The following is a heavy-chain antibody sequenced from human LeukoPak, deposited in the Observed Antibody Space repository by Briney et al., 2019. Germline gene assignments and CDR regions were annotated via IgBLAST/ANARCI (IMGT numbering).Heavy chain of an antibody. CDR1: EFTFSSYA. CDR3: RVVITTTDY. J-gene: IGHJ4*02. CDR2: ISYDGSNK. V-gene: IGHV3-30*03. D-gene: IGHD3-22*01. Sequence: GGSLRLSCAASEFTFSSYAMSWVRQAPGKGLEWVAVISYDGSNKYYADSVKGRFTISRDNSKSTLCLQMNSLRAEDTAVYYCRVVITTTDYWGQGTLVTVSS.